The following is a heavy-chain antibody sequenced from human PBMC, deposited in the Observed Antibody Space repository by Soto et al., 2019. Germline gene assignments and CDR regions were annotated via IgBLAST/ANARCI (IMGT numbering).Heavy chain of an antibody. CDR3: ARDGAATGSIYYDY. D-gene: IGHD6-13*01. V-gene: IGHV4-59*01. Sequence: SETLSLTCTVSGGSISGYFWSWIRQPPEKGLEWIGYISYSGSTNYNSSLKSRVTMSIDTAKNQFSLRLTSVTAADTAVYYCARDGAATGSIYYDYWGQGTLVTLSS. CDR1: GGSISGYF. CDR2: ISYSGST. J-gene: IGHJ4*02.